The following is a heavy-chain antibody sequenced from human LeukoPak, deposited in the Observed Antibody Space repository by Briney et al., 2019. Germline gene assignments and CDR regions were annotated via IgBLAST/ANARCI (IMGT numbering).Heavy chain of an antibody. V-gene: IGHV1-18*01. CDR3: ARDMSDSGYSPHDAFDI. D-gene: IGHD5-18*01. CDR2: ISAYNGNT. Sequence: ASVKVSCKASGYRFTGYSINWVRQAPGQGLEWMGWISAYNGNTDYAQKFQGRLTMTTDTSTSTAYMELRSLRSDDTAVYYCARDMSDSGYSPHDAFDIWGQGTMVTVSS. J-gene: IGHJ3*02. CDR1: GYRFTGYS.